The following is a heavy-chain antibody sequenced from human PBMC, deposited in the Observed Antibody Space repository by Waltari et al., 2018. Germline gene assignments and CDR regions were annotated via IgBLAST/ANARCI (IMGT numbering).Heavy chain of an antibody. CDR1: GYSISSGYY. CDR3: ASTSRGTMIVVVIDY. J-gene: IGHJ4*02. CDR2: IDHSGST. Sequence: QVQLQESGPGLVKPSETLALTCTVSGYSISSGYYWGGIRQPPGKGLEWIGSIDHSGSTYYNPSLKSRVTISVDTSKNQFSLKLSSVTAADTAVYYCASTSRGTMIVVVIDYWGQGTLVTVSS. D-gene: IGHD3-22*01. V-gene: IGHV4-38-2*02.